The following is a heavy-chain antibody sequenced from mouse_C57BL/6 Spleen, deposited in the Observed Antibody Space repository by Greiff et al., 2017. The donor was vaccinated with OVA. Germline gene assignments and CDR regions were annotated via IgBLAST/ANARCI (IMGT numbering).Heavy chain of an antibody. CDR3: AREYRITTVVEGAMDY. D-gene: IGHD1-1*01. Sequence: EVKLMESGGGLVKPGGSLKLSCAASGFTFSSYAMSWVRQTPEKRLEWVATISDGGSYTYYPANVKGRFTISRDNAKNNLYLQMSHLKSEDTAMYYGAREYRITTVVEGAMDYWGQGTSVTVSS. V-gene: IGHV5-4*01. CDR2: ISDGGSYT. CDR1: GFTFSSYA. J-gene: IGHJ4*01.